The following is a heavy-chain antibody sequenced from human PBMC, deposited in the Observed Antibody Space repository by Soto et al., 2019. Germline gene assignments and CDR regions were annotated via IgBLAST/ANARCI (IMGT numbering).Heavy chain of an antibody. D-gene: IGHD3-16*01. V-gene: IGHV4-34*01. CDR2: INDSGST. CDR3: QGGDF. CDR1: GGAFRVYF. Sequence: SETLSLTCAVSGGAFRVYFWSWIRQSPDKGLEWIGEINDSGSTYYNPSFKSRLNISVDTSKRQISLKLNSVTAADSAVYYCQGGDFWGQGTRVPVSS. J-gene: IGHJ4*01.